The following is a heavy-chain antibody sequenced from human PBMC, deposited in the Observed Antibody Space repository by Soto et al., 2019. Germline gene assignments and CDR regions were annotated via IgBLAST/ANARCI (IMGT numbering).Heavy chain of an antibody. J-gene: IGHJ5*02. Sequence: SETLSLTSAVYGGSFSGYDCNWIRQPPGKGLEWIGYIYYSGSTNYNPSLKSRVTISVDTSKNQFSLKLSSVTAADTAVYYCARLRDWFDPWGQGTLVTVSS. V-gene: IGHV4-59*01. CDR1: GGSFSGYD. CDR2: IYYSGST. CDR3: ARLRDWFDP.